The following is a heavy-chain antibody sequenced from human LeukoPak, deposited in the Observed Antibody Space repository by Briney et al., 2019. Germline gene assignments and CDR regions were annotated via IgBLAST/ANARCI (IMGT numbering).Heavy chain of an antibody. D-gene: IGHD1-26*01. J-gene: IGHJ4*02. CDR1: GFTFSSYS. CDR3: ARGPMDGADY. Sequence: GGSLRLSCAASGFTFSSYSMNWVRQAPGKGLEWVSSISSTSSYIYYADSVKGRFTISRDNAKNTLYLQMNSLRAEDTAVYYCARGPMDGADYWGQGTLVTVSS. CDR2: ISSTSSYI. V-gene: IGHV3-21*01.